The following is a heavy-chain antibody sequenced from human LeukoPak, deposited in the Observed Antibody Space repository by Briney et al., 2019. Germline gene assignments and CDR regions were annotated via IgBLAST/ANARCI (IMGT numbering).Heavy chain of an antibody. J-gene: IGHJ6*03. D-gene: IGHD3-16*01. CDR1: GGSISTYY. Sequence: SETLSLTCTVSGGSISTYYWSWIRQPPGKGLEWIGYIFYSGSTYYNPSLKSRVTISVDTSKNQFSLKLSSVTAADTAVYYCARWGQENYYYYYMDVWGKGTTVTVSS. CDR3: ARWGQENYYYYYMDV. V-gene: IGHV4-59*08. CDR2: IFYSGST.